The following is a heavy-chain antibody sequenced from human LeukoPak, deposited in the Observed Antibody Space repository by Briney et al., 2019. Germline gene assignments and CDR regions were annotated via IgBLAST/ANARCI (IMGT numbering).Heavy chain of an antibody. J-gene: IGHJ4*02. CDR1: GFTFNSYA. V-gene: IGHV3-73*01. CDR2: IRSKANNYAT. CDR3: SREPRYYFES. Sequence: GGSLRLSCAASGFTFNSYAMSWVRQASGKGLEWLGLIRSKANNYATAYAASVTGRFTISRDDSKNTVYIEINSLKTEDTAVYYCSREPRYYFESWGQGTLVTVSS.